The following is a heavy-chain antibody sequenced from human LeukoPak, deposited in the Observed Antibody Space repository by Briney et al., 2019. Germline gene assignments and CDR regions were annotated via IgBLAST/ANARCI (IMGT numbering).Heavy chain of an antibody. CDR1: GGSFSGYY. J-gene: IGHJ6*02. V-gene: IGHV4-34*01. CDR3: ATGPHGDYRYYYYGMDV. Sequence: SETLSLTCAVSGGSFSGYYWSWIRQPPGKGLEWIGEINHSGSTNYNPSLKSRVTISVDTSKNQFSLKLSSVTAADTAVYYCATGPHGDYRYYYYGMDVWGQGTTVTVSS. D-gene: IGHD4-17*01. CDR2: INHSGST.